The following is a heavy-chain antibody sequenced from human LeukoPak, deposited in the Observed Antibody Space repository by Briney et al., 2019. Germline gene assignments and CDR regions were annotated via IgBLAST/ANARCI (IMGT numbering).Heavy chain of an antibody. CDR1: GFTFSSYS. D-gene: IGHD2-15*01. V-gene: IGHV3-7*01. J-gene: IGHJ4*02. CDR2: IKEDGNMK. Sequence: PGGSLRLSCAASGFTFSSYSMNWVRQAPGKGLEWVANIKEDGNMKQYADSVRGRFTISRDNAKSSLYLQMSGLRAEDSAVYYCARDETSGYFVYWGQGTLVTVSS. CDR3: ARDETSGYFVY.